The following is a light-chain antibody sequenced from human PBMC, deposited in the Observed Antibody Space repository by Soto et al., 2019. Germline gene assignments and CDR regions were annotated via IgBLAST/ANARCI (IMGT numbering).Light chain of an antibody. CDR3: QQYNSYSPWT. V-gene: IGKV1-13*02. CDR2: DAS. Sequence: IQMTQSPSSLSASIGYRVTISCRASQGIGSALAWYQQNPGKAPKLLIYDASSLESGVPSRFSGSGSGTEFTLTISSLQPDDFATYYCQQYNSYSPWTFGQGTKVDIK. J-gene: IGKJ1*01. CDR1: QGIGSA.